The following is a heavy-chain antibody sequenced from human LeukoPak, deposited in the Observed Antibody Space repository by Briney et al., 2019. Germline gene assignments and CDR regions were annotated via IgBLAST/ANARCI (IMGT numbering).Heavy chain of an antibody. V-gene: IGHV4-4*02. Sequence: SGTLSLPCAVSGDSFSSSEWWIWVRQPPGQGLEWIGEIHRAGRTRYNPSLKSRVTISMDYSKNQFSLKLTSVTAADTAIYYCGKTDIYFDPIDYWGPGSLVTVSS. CDR3: GKTDIYFDPIDY. J-gene: IGHJ4*02. CDR1: GDSFSSSEW. D-gene: IGHD3-9*01. CDR2: IHRAGRT.